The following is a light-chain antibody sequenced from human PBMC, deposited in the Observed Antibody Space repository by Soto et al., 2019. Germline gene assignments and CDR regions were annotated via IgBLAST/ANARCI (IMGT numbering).Light chain of an antibody. CDR2: DVS. J-gene: IGLJ2*01. CDR1: SSDVGRYNH. CDR3: CSYAGSYTFV. V-gene: IGLV2-11*01. Sequence: QSVLTQPRSVSGSPGQSVTISCTGTSSDVGRYNHVSWYQQHPGKAPKLMIYDVSKRPSGVPDRFSGSKSGNTASLTISGLQAEDEADYYCCSYAGSYTFVFGGGTKLTV.